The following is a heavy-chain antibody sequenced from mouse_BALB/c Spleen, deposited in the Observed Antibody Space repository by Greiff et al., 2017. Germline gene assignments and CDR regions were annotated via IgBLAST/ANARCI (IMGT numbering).Heavy chain of an antibody. CDR1: GFSLTSYG. CDR3: ARDNYGNYVGAMDY. Sequence: QVHVKQSGPGLVAPSQSLSITCTVSGFSLTSYGVHWVRQPPGKGLEWLGVIWAGGSTNYNSALMSRLSISKDNSKSQVFLKMNSLQTDDTAMYYCARDNYGNYVGAMDYWGQGTSVTVSS. V-gene: IGHV2-9*02. J-gene: IGHJ4*01. CDR2: IWAGGST. D-gene: IGHD2-1*01.